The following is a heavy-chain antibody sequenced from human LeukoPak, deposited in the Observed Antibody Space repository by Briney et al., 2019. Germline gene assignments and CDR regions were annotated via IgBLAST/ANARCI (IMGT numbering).Heavy chain of an antibody. Sequence: EASVKVSCKASGGTFSSYAISWVRQAPGQGLEWMGGIIPIFGTANYAQKFQGRVTITADESTSTAYMELSSLRSEDTAVYYCGIAAAGYYYYMDVWGKGTTVTISS. CDR3: GIAAAGYYYYMDV. CDR1: GGTFSSYA. CDR2: IIPIFGTA. J-gene: IGHJ6*03. V-gene: IGHV1-69*01. D-gene: IGHD6-13*01.